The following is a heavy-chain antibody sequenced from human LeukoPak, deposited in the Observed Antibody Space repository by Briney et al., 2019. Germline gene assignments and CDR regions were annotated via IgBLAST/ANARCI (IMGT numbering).Heavy chain of an antibody. CDR1: GFTFSDYY. V-gene: IGHV3-11*04. J-gene: IGHJ4*02. CDR2: ISSSGSTI. D-gene: IGHD6-13*01. CDR3: ARGDSSSHESYLDY. Sequence: GGSLRLSCAVSGFTFSDYYMSWIRQAPGKGLEWVSYISSSGSTIYYADSVKGRFTISRDNAKNSLYLQMNSLRAEDTAVYYCARGDSSSHESYLDYWGQGTLVTVSS.